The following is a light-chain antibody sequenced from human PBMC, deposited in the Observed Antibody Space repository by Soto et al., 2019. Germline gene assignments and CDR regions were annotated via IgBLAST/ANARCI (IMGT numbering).Light chain of an antibody. V-gene: IGKV1-5*01. J-gene: IGKJ1*01. Sequence: DIQMTQSPSTLSASVGDRVTITCRASQSISSWLAWYQQKPGKAPKLLIYDASSLESGVPSRFSGSGSGTEFTLATSSLQPDDFATYYCQQYKSYSWTFGQGTAVDIX. CDR3: QQYKSYSWT. CDR1: QSISSW. CDR2: DAS.